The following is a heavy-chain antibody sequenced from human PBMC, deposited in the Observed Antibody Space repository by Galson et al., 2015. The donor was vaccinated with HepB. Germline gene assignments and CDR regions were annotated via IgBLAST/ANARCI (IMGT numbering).Heavy chain of an antibody. J-gene: IGHJ6*03. D-gene: IGHD5-18*01. Sequence: ETLSLTCTVSGGSISSYYWSWIRQPPGKGLEWIGYIYYSGSTNYNPSLKSRVTISVDTSKNQFSLKLSSVTAADTAVYYCARGRNSYGYYYYYYYMDVWGKGTTVTVSS. V-gene: IGHV4-59*01. CDR2: IYYSGST. CDR1: GGSISSYY. CDR3: ARGRNSYGYYYYYYYMDV.